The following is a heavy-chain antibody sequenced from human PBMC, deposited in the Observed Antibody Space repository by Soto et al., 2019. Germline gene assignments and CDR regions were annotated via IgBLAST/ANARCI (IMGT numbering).Heavy chain of an antibody. D-gene: IGHD1-26*01. Sequence: SETLSLTCTVSGGSIRSYYWSWIHQHPGKGLEWIGYIYYSGSTYYNPSLKSRVTISVDTSKNQFSLKLSSVTAADTAVYYCARGAPYSGSYYVENWFDPWGQGTLVTVSS. CDR2: IYYSGST. CDR3: ARGAPYSGSYYVENWFDP. V-gene: IGHV4-59*01. CDR1: GGSIRSYY. J-gene: IGHJ5*02.